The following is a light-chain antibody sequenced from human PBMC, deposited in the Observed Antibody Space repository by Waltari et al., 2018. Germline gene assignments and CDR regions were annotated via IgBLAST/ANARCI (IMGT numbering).Light chain of an antibody. CDR3: CSYTSSDSYV. J-gene: IGLJ1*01. Sequence: QSALTQPASVYGSHGQSITISCTGNSSDIGAYDFVYWYQQHPGKSPQVVISDVTNRPSGASHRFSASKSGNTASLTISALQAEDEADYYCCSYTSSDSYVFGPGTKVTV. CDR1: SSDIGAYDF. CDR2: DVT. V-gene: IGLV2-14*03.